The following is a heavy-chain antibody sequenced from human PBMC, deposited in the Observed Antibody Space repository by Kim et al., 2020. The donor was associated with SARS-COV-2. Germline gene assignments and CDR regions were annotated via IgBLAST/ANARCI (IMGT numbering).Heavy chain of an antibody. V-gene: IGHV5-10-1*01. J-gene: IGHJ6*02. CDR3: ARHPLLESGSYGEVGYPGHYYGMDV. CDR1: GYSFTSYW. Sequence: GESLKISCKGSGYSFTSYWISWVRQMPGKGLEWMGRIDPSDSYTNYSPSFQGHVTISADKSISTAYLQWSSLKASDTAMYYCARHPLLESGSYGEVGYPGHYYGMDVWGQGTTVTVSS. D-gene: IGHD3-16*01. CDR2: IDPSDSYT.